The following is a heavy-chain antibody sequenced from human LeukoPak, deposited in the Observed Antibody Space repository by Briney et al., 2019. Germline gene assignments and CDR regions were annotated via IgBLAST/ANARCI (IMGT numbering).Heavy chain of an antibody. V-gene: IGHV4-34*01. D-gene: IGHD6-19*01. CDR2: INHSGST. CDR3: ASRGSSGRKYYFDY. Sequence: PSETLSLTCAVYGGSFSGYCWSWIRQPPGKGLEWIGEINHSGSTNYNPSLKSRVTISVDTSKNQFSLKLSSVTAADTAVYYCASRGSSGRKYYFDYWGQGTLVTVSS. CDR1: GGSFSGYC. J-gene: IGHJ4*02.